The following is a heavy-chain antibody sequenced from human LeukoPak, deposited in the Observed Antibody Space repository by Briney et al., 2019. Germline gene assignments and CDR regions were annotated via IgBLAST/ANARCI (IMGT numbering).Heavy chain of an antibody. CDR1: GYTFTIYG. CDR3: ARTSSSWTPSYGMDV. Sequence: ASVKVSFTSSGYTFTIYGISWVRQAPGQGLEWMGWISAYNGNTNYAQKLQGRVTMTTDTSTSTAYMELRSLRSDDTAVYYCARTSSSWTPSYGMDVWGQGTTVTVSS. V-gene: IGHV1-18*01. J-gene: IGHJ6*02. D-gene: IGHD6-13*01. CDR2: ISAYNGNT.